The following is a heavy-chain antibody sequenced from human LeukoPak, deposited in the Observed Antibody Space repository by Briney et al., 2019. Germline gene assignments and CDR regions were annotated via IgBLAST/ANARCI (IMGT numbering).Heavy chain of an antibody. D-gene: IGHD3-10*01. V-gene: IGHV3-64*01. CDR2: ISSNGGST. Sequence: GGSLRLSCAASGFTFSTYAMHWVRQAPGKGLEYVSAISSNGGSTHYANSVKGRFTISRDNSKNTLYLQMGSLRAEDMAVYFCARDHGSGSYSDYWGQGTLVTVSS. J-gene: IGHJ4*02. CDR3: ARDHGSGSYSDY. CDR1: GFTFSTYA.